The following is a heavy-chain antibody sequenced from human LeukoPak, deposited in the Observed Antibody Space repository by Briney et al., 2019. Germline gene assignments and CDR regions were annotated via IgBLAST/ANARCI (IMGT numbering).Heavy chain of an antibody. V-gene: IGHV1-18*01. CDR3: ARDRDYVWGSHPFDY. D-gene: IGHD3-16*01. CDR2: ISAYNGNT. J-gene: IGHJ4*02. Sequence: ASVKVSCKASGYTFTSYGISWVRQAPGQGLEWMGWISAYNGNTNYAQKLKGRVTMTTDTSTSTAYMELRSLRSDDTAVYYCARDRDYVWGSHPFDYWGQGTLVTVSS. CDR1: GYTFTSYG.